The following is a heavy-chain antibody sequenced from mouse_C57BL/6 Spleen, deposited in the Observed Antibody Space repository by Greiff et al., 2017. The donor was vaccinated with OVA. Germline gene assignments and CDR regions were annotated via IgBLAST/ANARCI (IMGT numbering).Heavy chain of an antibody. CDR3: ARWDYYYGSSYEDY. Sequence: QGQLKESGPELVKPGASVKISCKASGYAFSSSWMNWVKQRPGKGLEWIGRIYPGDGDTNYNGKFKGKATLTADKSSSTAYMQLSSLTSEDSAVYFCARWDYYYGSSYEDYWGQGTTLTVSS. CDR2: IYPGDGDT. D-gene: IGHD1-1*01. J-gene: IGHJ2*01. V-gene: IGHV1-82*01. CDR1: GYAFSSSW.